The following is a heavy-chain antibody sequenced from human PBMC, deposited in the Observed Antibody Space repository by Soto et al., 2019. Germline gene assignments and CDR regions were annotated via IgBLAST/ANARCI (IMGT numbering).Heavy chain of an antibody. CDR2: IDPDSGGT. D-gene: IGHD4-17*01. Sequence: ASVKVSCKASGYTFTSYAMHWVRQAPGQGLEWMGWIDPDSGGTNYAQKLQGRVTMTTDTSTSTAYMELRSLRSDDTAVYYCAREDTTVTKFDYWGQGTLVTVSS. CDR1: GYTFTSYA. J-gene: IGHJ4*02. V-gene: IGHV1-18*01. CDR3: AREDTTVTKFDY.